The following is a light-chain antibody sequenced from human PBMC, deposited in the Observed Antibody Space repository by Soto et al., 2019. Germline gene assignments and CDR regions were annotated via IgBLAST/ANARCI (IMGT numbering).Light chain of an antibody. CDR2: ANN. J-gene: IGLJ1*01. CDR1: SSNIGAGYD. V-gene: IGLV1-40*01. CDR3: QSYDSTLSARYV. Sequence: QSVLTQPPSVSGAPGQRVTISCTGSSSNIGAGYDVHWYHQLPGTAPKLLIYANNNRPSGVPDRFSGSKSGTSASLATTGLQAEDEGDYYCQSYDSTLSARYVFGTGTKV.